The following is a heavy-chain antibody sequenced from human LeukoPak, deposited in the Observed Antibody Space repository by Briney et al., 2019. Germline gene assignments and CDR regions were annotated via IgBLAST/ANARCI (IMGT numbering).Heavy chain of an antibody. CDR2: IIPIFGTA. V-gene: IGHV1-69*13. D-gene: IGHD6-13*01. Sequence: ASVKVSCKASGGTFSSYAISWVRQAPGQGLEWMGGIIPIFGTANYAQKFQGRVTITADESTSTAYMELSSLRSEDTAVYYCAGGPPYIAAAALWFDPWGQGTLVTVSS. CDR1: GGTFSSYA. J-gene: IGHJ5*02. CDR3: AGGPPYIAAAALWFDP.